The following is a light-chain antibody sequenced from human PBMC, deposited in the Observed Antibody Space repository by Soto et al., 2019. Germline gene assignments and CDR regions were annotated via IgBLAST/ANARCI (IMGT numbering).Light chain of an antibody. CDR1: QSVISSY. CDR3: HHFGSLPET. V-gene: IGKV3-20*01. Sequence: EIVLTQSPGTLSLSPGERATLSCRASQSVISSYLAWYRQKPGQAPRRLIYGAGNRATGIPDRFSGSGSETDFTLTISRLEPEDFAVYYCHHFGSLPETFGQGTNVE. CDR2: GAG. J-gene: IGKJ1*01.